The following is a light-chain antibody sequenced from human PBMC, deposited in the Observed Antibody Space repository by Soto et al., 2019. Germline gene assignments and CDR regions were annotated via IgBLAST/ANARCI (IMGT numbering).Light chain of an antibody. V-gene: IGKV3-20*01. J-gene: IGKJ1*01. Sequence: EIVLTQSPGTVSLSPGERATLSCRATQTISSNYLAWYQQKPGQAPKLLIHGASTRATGIPDRFSGSGSGTDFTLTISRLEPEDFAVYYCQLYGSSPKTFGQGTKVEV. CDR2: GAS. CDR3: QLYGSSPKT. CDR1: QTISSNY.